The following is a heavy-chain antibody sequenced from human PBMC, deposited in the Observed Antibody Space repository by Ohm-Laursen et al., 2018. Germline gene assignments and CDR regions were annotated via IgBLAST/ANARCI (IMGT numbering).Heavy chain of an antibody. D-gene: IGHD3-10*01. J-gene: IGHJ6*02. CDR2: ISFSGSHI. CDR1: GFTFSAYG. Sequence: SLRLSCTASGFTFSAYGMHWVRQAPGKGLEWVSSISFSGSHIYYADSVKGRFTISRDNAKTTLYLQMNSLRAEDTAVYYCARMGHMVRGVIINGYGMDVWGQGTTVTVSS. CDR3: ARMGHMVRGVIINGYGMDV. V-gene: IGHV3-21*01.